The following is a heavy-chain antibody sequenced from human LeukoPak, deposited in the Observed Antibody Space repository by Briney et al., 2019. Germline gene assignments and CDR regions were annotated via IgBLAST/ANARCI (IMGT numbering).Heavy chain of an antibody. CDR1: GFTFSSYS. Sequence: GGSLRLSCAASGFTFSSYSMNWVRQAPGKGLEWVANIKQDESEKYYVDSVKGRFTISRDNAKNSLYLQMNSLRAEDTAVYYCARKNGMDVWGQGTTATVSS. CDR2: IKQDESEK. CDR3: ARKNGMDV. V-gene: IGHV3-7*01. J-gene: IGHJ6*02.